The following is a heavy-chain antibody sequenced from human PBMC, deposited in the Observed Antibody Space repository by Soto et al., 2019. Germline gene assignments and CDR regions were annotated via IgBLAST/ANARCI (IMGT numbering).Heavy chain of an antibody. V-gene: IGHV1-69*02. CDR1: GGTFSSYT. D-gene: IGHD5-18*01. CDR2: IIPILGIA. J-gene: IGHJ6*02. CDR3: ARGSGYSYGRRSGMDV. Sequence: QVQLVQSGAEVKKPGSSVKVSCKASGGTFSSYTISWVRQAPGQGLEWMGRIIPILGIANYAQKFQGRVTITADKSTSTAYMELSRLRSEDTAVYYCARGSGYSYGRRSGMDVWGQGTTVTVSS.